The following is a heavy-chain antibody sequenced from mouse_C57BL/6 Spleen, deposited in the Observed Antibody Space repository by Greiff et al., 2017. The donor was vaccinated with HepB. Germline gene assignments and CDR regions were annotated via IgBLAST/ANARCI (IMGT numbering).Heavy chain of an antibody. CDR1: GFNIKDDY. CDR2: IDPENGDT. V-gene: IGHV14-4*01. Sequence: VQLKESGAELVRPGASVKLSCTASGFNIKDDYMHWVKQRPEQGLEWIGWIDPENGDTEYASKFQGKATITADTSSNTAYLQLSSLTSEDTAVYYCTTLSPYAMDYWGQGTSVTVSS. J-gene: IGHJ4*01. CDR3: TTLSPYAMDY.